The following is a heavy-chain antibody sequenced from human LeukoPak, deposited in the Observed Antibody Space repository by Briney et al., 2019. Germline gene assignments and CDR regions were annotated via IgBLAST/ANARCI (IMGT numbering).Heavy chain of an antibody. CDR3: ARGDYGSGSYYKARYYGMDV. V-gene: IGHV3-33*01. D-gene: IGHD3-10*01. J-gene: IGHJ6*02. Sequence: GRSLRLSCAASGFTFSSYGMHWVRQAPGKGLEWVAVIWYDGSNKYYADSVKGRFTISRDNSKNTLYLQMNSLRAEDTAVYYCARGDYGSGSYYKARYYGMDVWGQGTTVTVSS. CDR2: IWYDGSNK. CDR1: GFTFSSYG.